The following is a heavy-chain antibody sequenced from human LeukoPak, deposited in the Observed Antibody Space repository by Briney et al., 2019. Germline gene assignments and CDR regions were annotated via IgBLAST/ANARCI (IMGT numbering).Heavy chain of an antibody. J-gene: IGHJ4*02. CDR2: IYYSGST. V-gene: IGHV4-59*08. CDR1: GGSLSSYY. CDR3: ARRGTLGWELHTFDY. D-gene: IGHD1-26*01. Sequence: SETLSLTCTVSGGSLSSYYWSWIRQPPGKGLEWMGYIYYSGSTNYNPSLKSRVTISVDTSKNQFSLKLSSVTAADTAVYYCARRGTLGWELHTFDYWGQGTLVTVSS.